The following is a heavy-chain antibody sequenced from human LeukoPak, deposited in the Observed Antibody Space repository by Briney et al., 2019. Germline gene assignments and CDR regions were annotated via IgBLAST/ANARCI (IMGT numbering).Heavy chain of an antibody. V-gene: IGHV1-69*05. Sequence: GASVKVSCKASGGTFSSYAISWVRQAPGQGLEWMGGIIPIFGTANYAQKFQGRVTITTDESTSTAYMELSSLRSEDTAVYYCARGEGYSSSRGFGAFDIWGQGTMVTVSS. CDR3: ARGEGYSSSRGFGAFDI. CDR1: GGTFSSYA. J-gene: IGHJ3*02. D-gene: IGHD6-6*01. CDR2: IIPIFGTA.